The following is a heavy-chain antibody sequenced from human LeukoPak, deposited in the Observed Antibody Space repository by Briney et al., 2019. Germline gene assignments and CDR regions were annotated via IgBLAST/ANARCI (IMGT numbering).Heavy chain of an antibody. V-gene: IGHV3-23*01. Sequence: GSLKLSCAASGFTFSRYAMSWVRQAPGKGLEWASAISGSGGSTYYADSVKGRFTISRDNSKNTLYLQMNSLRAEDTAVYYCAKAQGLGAFDIWGQGTMVTVSS. CDR3: AKAQGLGAFDI. CDR2: ISGSGGST. J-gene: IGHJ3*02. CDR1: GFTFSRYA.